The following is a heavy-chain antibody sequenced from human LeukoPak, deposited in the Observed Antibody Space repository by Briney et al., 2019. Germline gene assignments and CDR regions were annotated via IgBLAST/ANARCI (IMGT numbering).Heavy chain of an antibody. Sequence: SETLSLTCAVSGVSLTDDYWSWIRQPPGKGLEWIGYIYYSGSTYYNPSLKSRVTISVDTFKNQFSLKLSSVTAADTAVYYCARVYDSSGYYSRWFDPWGQGTLVTVSS. CDR2: IYYSGST. J-gene: IGHJ5*02. CDR3: ARVYDSSGYYSRWFDP. D-gene: IGHD3-22*01. CDR1: GVSLTDDY. V-gene: IGHV4-30-4*01.